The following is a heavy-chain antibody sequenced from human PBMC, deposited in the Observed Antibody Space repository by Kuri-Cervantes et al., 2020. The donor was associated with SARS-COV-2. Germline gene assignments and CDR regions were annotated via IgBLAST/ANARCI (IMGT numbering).Heavy chain of an antibody. J-gene: IGHJ4*02. Sequence: GSLRLSCTVSGGSISSYYWSWIRQPAGKGLEWIGRIYTSGSTTYNPSLRGRVTISLDPSNNQVSLRLTSATAADTAVYYCGKVSWLQLWRRYSDSWGQGTLVTVSS. CDR1: GGSISSYY. CDR2: IYTSGST. V-gene: IGHV4-4*07. CDR3: GKVSWLQLWRRYSDS. D-gene: IGHD5-24*01.